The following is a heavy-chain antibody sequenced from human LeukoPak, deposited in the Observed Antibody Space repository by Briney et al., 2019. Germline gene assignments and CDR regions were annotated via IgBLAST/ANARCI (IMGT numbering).Heavy chain of an antibody. CDR1: GFTFSNAW. CDR3: TTDRIRGPYCSSTSCYAGFLVRGNIDY. J-gene: IGHJ4*02. D-gene: IGHD2-2*01. CDR2: IKSKTDGGTT. V-gene: IGHV3-15*01. Sequence: GGSLRLSCAASGFTFSNAWMSWVRQAPGEGLEWVGRIKSKTDGGTTDYAAPVKGRFTISRDDSKNTLYLQMNSLKTEDTAVYYCTTDRIRGPYCSSTSCYAGFLVRGNIDYWGQGTLVTVSS.